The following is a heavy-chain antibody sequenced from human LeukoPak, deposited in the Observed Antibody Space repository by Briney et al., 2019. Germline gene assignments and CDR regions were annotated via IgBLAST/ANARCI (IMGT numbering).Heavy chain of an antibody. CDR3: ARRKELKLVDLDAFDI. Sequence: GGSLRLSCAASGFTFSSYAMHWVRQAPGKGLEWVAVISYDGSNKYYADSVKGRFTISRDNSKNTLYLQMNSLRSEDTAVYYCARRKELKLVDLDAFDIWGQGTMVTVSS. CDR1: GFTFSSYA. D-gene: IGHD1-26*01. CDR2: ISYDGSNK. J-gene: IGHJ3*02. V-gene: IGHV3-30-3*01.